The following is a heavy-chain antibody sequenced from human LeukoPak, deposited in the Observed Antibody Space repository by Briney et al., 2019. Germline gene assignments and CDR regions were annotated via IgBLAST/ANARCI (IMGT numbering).Heavy chain of an antibody. D-gene: IGHD3-10*01. CDR1: GGSISSGDYY. Sequence: SETLSLTCTVSGGSISSGDYYWSWIRQPPGKGLEWIGYIYYSGSTYYNPSLKSRVTISVDTSKNQFSLKLSSVTAADTAVYYCARYGRGRSLFDYRGQGTLVTVSS. CDR3: ARYGRGRSLFDY. V-gene: IGHV4-30-4*01. CDR2: IYYSGST. J-gene: IGHJ4*02.